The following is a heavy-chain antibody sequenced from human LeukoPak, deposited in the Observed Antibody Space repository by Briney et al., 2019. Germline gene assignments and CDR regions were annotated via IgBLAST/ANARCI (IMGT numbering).Heavy chain of an antibody. CDR3: ARAQYYYGSGSYYFDY. D-gene: IGHD3-10*01. J-gene: IGHJ4*02. CDR2: ISSSSSYI. CDR1: GFTFSSYS. V-gene: IGHV3-21*01. Sequence: PGGSLRLSCAASGFTFSSYSMNWVRQAPGKGLEWVSSISSSSSYIYYADSVKGRFTISRDNAKNLLYLQMNSLRAEDTAVYYCARAQYYYGSGSYYFDYWGQGTLVTVSS.